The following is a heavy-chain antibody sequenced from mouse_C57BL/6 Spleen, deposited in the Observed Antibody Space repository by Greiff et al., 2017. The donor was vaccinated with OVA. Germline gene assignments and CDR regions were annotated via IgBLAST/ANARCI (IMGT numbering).Heavy chain of an antibody. CDR1: GFTFSDYG. J-gene: IGHJ3*01. V-gene: IGHV5-17*01. D-gene: IGHD1-1*01. CDR2: ISSGSSTI. CDR3: ARSHYGSSSAWFAY. Sequence: EVQLVESGGGLVKPGGSLKLSCAASGFTFSDYGMHWVRQAPEKGLEWVAYISSGSSTIYYADTVKGRFTISRDNAKNTLFLQMTSLRSEDTAMYYCARSHYGSSSAWFAYWGQGTLVTVSA.